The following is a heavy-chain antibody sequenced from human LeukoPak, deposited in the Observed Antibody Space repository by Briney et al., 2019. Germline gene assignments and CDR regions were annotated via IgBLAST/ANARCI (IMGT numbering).Heavy chain of an antibody. Sequence: ASVKVSCTASGYTLTGYYMHWVRQAPGQGLEWMGWINPNSGGTNYAQKFQGRVTMTRDTSISTAYMELNRLRSDDTAVYYCARDRDYGSGIFDHWGQGTLVTVSS. D-gene: IGHD3-10*01. V-gene: IGHV1-2*02. CDR2: INPNSGGT. CDR3: ARDRDYGSGIFDH. J-gene: IGHJ4*02. CDR1: GYTLTGYY.